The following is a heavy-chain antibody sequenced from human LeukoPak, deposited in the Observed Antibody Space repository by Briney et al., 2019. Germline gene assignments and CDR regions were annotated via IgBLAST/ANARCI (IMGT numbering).Heavy chain of an antibody. CDR2: IASGGST. Sequence: PGGSLRLSCAASGFTLSSYAMTWVRQAPGKGLEWVSAIASGGSTYYADSVKGRFTISRDNSKNTLYLQMNSLRVEDTAVYYCTRGSSRTGDNCWGQGVLVTVSS. J-gene: IGHJ4*02. CDR1: GFTLSSYA. V-gene: IGHV3-23*01. D-gene: IGHD6-13*01. CDR3: TRGSSRTGDNC.